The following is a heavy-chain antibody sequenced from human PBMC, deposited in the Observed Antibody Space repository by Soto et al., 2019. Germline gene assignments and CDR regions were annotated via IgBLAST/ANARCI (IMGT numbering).Heavy chain of an antibody. CDR3: ARDRWGSSSSHGDY. CDR2: IIPKIGSA. Sequence: ASVKVSCKASGGGNLRDYRTTWVRRAPGQGLEWMGGIIPKIGSANYAQKLPGRVTITKDTFTSTAFIGLRSLRSYDTAVYYCARDRWGSSSSHGDYWGQGTLVTVSS. V-gene: IGHV1-18*04. CDR1: GGGNLRDYR. J-gene: IGHJ4*02. D-gene: IGHD6-6*01.